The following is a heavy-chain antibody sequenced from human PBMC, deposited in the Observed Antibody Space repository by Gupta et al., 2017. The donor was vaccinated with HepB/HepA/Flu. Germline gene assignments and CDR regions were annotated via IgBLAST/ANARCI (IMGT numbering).Heavy chain of an antibody. Sequence: EVQLVESGGGLVHPGGSLRLSCAASEFSFGENWMHWVRQTPEKGLVWVSRISAGGTITYGDFVNRRFTISRDNAKNTLYLQMNSLMADDTAVSFCARGVGGASFFDLWGQGPLVTVSS. CDR3: ARGVGGASFFDL. J-gene: IGHJ4*02. CDR1: EFSFGENW. CDR2: ISAGGTI. D-gene: IGHD4-23*01. V-gene: IGHV3-74*01.